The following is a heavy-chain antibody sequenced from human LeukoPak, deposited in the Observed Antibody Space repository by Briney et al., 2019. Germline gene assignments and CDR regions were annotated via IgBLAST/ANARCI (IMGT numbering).Heavy chain of an antibody. CDR3: ARVEVRGVIARNYYYYGMDV. D-gene: IGHD3-10*01. CDR2: ISYDGSNK. CDR1: GFTFSSYA. J-gene: IGHJ6*02. Sequence: GRSLRLSCAASGFTFSSYAMHWVRQAPGKGLEWVAVISYDGSNKYYADSVKGRFTISRDNSKNTLYLQMNSLRAEDTVVYYCARVEVRGVIARNYYYYGMDVWGQGTTVTVSS. V-gene: IGHV3-30-3*01.